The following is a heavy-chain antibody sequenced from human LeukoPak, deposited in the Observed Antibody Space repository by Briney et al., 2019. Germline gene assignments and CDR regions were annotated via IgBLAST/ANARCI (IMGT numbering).Heavy chain of an antibody. V-gene: IGHV3-33*01. J-gene: IGHJ6*02. CDR1: GFPFSGSG. D-gene: IGHD6-13*01. Sequence: GGSLRLSCAASGFPFSGSGMHWVRQAPGKGLEWVAVIWYDGSHQYYADSVKGRFTISRDNAKNSLYLQMNSLRAEDTAVYYCARDPGAAAEDGMDVWGQGTTVTVSS. CDR3: ARDPGAAAEDGMDV. CDR2: IWYDGSHQ.